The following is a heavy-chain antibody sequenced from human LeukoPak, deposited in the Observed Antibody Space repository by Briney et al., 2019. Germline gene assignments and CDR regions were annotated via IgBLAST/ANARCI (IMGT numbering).Heavy chain of an antibody. Sequence: PSETLSLTCRVSVGSIGTNYWSWIRQVPGKGLDWIGHSSYSGSSNYNPSLKSRVTISVDTSKTQFSLYLNSVTAADTAVYYCARSDTHHIHSSSWHFDYWGQGTLVTVSS. J-gene: IGHJ4*02. CDR1: VGSIGTNY. CDR2: SSYSGSS. V-gene: IGHV4-59*01. CDR3: ARSDTHHIHSSSWHFDY. D-gene: IGHD6-13*01.